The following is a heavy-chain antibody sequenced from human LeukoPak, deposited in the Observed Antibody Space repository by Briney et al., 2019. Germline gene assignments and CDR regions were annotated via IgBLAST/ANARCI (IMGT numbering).Heavy chain of an antibody. V-gene: IGHV1-2*06. CDR1: GYTFTGYY. D-gene: IGHD6-13*01. CDR3: ALGSSRHQDSNKIDD. CDR2: INPNSGGT. Sequence: GASVKVSCKASGYTFTGYYMHWVRQAPGQGLEWMGRINPNSGGTNYAQKFQGRVTMTRDTSISTAYMELSRLRSDDTAVYYCALGSSRHQDSNKIDDWGQGTLVTVSS. J-gene: IGHJ4*02.